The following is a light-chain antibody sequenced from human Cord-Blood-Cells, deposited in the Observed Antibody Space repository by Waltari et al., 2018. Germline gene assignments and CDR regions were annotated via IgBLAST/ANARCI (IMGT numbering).Light chain of an antibody. J-gene: IGKJ4*01. CDR3: QHANSIPLP. V-gene: IGKV1D-12*01. Sequence: DIQMTQSPSSVSASVGDRVTIIGRQSQGISSWLDWYQQKPEKAPKLRIYAASSVQSVVPSRFSGSGSGTDFTLKISSLQPEDYATYYCQHANSIPLPFGGVTKVEIK. CDR2: AAS. CDR1: QGISSW.